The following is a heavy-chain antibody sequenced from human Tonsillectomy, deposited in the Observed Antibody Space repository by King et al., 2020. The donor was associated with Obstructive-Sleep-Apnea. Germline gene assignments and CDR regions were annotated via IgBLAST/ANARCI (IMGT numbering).Heavy chain of an antibody. J-gene: IGHJ6*02. Sequence: QLVQSGGGLVKPGGSLRLSCVVSGLTFSDAWLNWVRQAPGKGLEWVGRIKSKRGGGTVDYAAPVRGRFTISRDDSKNTLYLEMNSLKTEDTAVYYCSHQIDCYYPMDFWGQGTTVTVSS. CDR2: IKSKRGGGTV. CDR3: SHQIDCYYPMDF. CDR1: GLTFSDAW. D-gene: IGHD2-2*01. V-gene: IGHV3-15*01.